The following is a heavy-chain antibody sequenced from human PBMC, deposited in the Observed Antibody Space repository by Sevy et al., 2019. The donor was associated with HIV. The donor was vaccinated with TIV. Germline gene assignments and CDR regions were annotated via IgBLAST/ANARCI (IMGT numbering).Heavy chain of an antibody. CDR3: ARGLSSSSWGGIKYFDY. CDR1: GGYLSGYY. J-gene: IGHJ4*02. Sequence: SETLSLTCAVYGGYLSGYYWSWIRQPPGKGLEWIGEINHSGSTNYNPSLKSRVTISVDTSKNQFSLKLSSVTAADTAVYYCARGLSSSSWGGIKYFDYWGQGSLVTVSS. V-gene: IGHV4-34*01. D-gene: IGHD6-6*01. CDR2: INHSGST.